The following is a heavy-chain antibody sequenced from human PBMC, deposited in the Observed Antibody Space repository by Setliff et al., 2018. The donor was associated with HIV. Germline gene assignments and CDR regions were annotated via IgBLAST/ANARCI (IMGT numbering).Heavy chain of an antibody. D-gene: IGHD3-22*01. J-gene: IGHJ6*02. CDR1: GGSIISDY. CDR2: IYYSGST. CDR3: ARSRTSSGYYGVTGYGMDV. V-gene: IGHV4-59*01. Sequence: PSETLSLTCTVSGGSIISDYWSWIRQPPGKGLEWIGYIYYSGSTNYNPSLKSRVTISVATSKNQFSLKLNSVTTADTAVYYCARSRTSSGYYGVTGYGMDVWGQGTTVTVSS.